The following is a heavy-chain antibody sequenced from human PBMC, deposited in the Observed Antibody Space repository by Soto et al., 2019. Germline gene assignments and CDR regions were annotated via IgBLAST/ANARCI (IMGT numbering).Heavy chain of an antibody. J-gene: IGHJ5*02. V-gene: IGHV3-23*01. CDR3: AKSEWELLNWFDP. Sequence: EVQLLESGGGLVQPGGSLRLSCAASGFTFNNYAMNWVRQAPGKGLEWVSTISGSGGSTYYADSVKGRFTISRDNSKNPLYLQMNSLRAEDTAVYYCAKSEWELLNWFDPWGQGTLVTVSS. CDR1: GFTFNNYA. CDR2: ISGSGGST. D-gene: IGHD1-26*01.